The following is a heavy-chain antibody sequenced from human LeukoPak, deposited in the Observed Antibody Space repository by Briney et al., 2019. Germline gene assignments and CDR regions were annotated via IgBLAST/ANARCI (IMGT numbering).Heavy chain of an antibody. Sequence: PSETLSLTCAVYGGSFSGYYWSWIRQPPGKGLEWIGEINHSGSTNYNPSLKSRVTISVDTSKNQFSLKLSSVTAADTAVYYCARTSITMVRGVMAAWFDPWGQGTLVTVSS. CDR2: INHSGST. D-gene: IGHD3-10*01. CDR3: ARTSITMVRGVMAAWFDP. V-gene: IGHV4-34*01. J-gene: IGHJ5*02. CDR1: GGSFSGYY.